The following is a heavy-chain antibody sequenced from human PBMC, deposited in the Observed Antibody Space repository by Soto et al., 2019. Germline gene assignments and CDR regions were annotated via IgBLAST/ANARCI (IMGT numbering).Heavy chain of an antibody. D-gene: IGHD5-12*01. J-gene: IGHJ4*02. CDR1: GYTFADYA. Sequence: ASVKVSCKASGYTFADYAVHWVRQAPGQSLEWMGWINSAHGKTKYSQKFQARVTITRDASATTDYLELSSLRSEDTAVYYCARLVAPGQLDYWGQGTRVTVSS. CDR3: ARLVAPGQLDY. CDR2: INSAHGKT. V-gene: IGHV1-3*04.